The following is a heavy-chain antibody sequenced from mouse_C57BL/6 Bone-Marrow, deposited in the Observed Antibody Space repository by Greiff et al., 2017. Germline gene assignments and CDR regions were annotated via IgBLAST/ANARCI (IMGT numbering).Heavy chain of an antibody. J-gene: IGHJ2*01. Sequence: VQLQQSGAELARPGASVKMSCKASGYTFTSYTMHWVKQRPGQGLEWIGYINPSSGYTKYNQKFKDKATLTADKSSSTAYMQLSSLTSEDSAVYYCAERGYYGSSSLDYWGQGTTLTVSS. D-gene: IGHD1-1*01. CDR3: AERGYYGSSSLDY. CDR2: INPSSGYT. V-gene: IGHV1-4*01. CDR1: GYTFTSYT.